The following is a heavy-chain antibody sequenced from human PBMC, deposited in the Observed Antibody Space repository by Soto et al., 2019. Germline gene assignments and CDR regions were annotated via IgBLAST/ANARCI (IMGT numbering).Heavy chain of an antibody. CDR2: ISAYNGNT. Sequence: GASVKVSCKASGYTFTSYGISWVRQAPGQGLEWMGWISAYNGNTNYAQKLQGRVTMTTDTSTSTAYMELRSLRSDDTAVYYCARDGEDIVVVTAAIEGIGEYWGQGTLGTVSA. D-gene: IGHD2-2*01. CDR1: GYTFTSYG. CDR3: ARDGEDIVVVTAAIEGIGEY. J-gene: IGHJ4*02. V-gene: IGHV1-18*01.